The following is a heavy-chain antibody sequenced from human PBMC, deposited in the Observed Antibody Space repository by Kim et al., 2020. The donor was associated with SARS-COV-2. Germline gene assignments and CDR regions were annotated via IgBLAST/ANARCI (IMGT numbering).Heavy chain of an antibody. Sequence: ASVKVSCKASGYTFTGYYMHWVRQAPGQGLEWMGWINPNSGGTNYAQKFQGRVTMTRDTSISTAYMELSRLRSDDMAVYYCASQLRITMIVVVHYAFDIWGQGTMVTVSS. CDR3: ASQLRITMIVVVHYAFDI. V-gene: IGHV1-2*02. D-gene: IGHD3-22*01. J-gene: IGHJ3*02. CDR1: GYTFTGYY. CDR2: INPNSGGT.